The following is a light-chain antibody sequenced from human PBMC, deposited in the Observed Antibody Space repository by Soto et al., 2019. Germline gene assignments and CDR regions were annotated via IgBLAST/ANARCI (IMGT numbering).Light chain of an antibody. CDR2: GAS. CDR3: QQSSNWPYT. J-gene: IGKJ2*01. CDR1: QSVSSTY. Sequence: EIVLTQSPGTLSLSPGERATLSCRASQSVSSTYLAWYQQQPGQAPRLLIYGASNRATGIPDRFSGSGSGTDFTLTISRLEPEDFEVYYCQQSSNWPYTFGQGTKVDIK. V-gene: IGKV3D-20*02.